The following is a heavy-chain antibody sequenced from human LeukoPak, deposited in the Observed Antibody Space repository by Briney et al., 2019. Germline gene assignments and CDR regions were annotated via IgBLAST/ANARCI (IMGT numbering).Heavy chain of an antibody. D-gene: IGHD2-2*01. J-gene: IGHJ4*02. CDR3: ARGCCSSTSCATDFDY. CDR2: IYYSGST. V-gene: IGHV4-59*08. Sequence: SETLSLTCTVSGGSISSYYWSWIRQPPGKGLEWIGYIYYSGSTNYNPSLKSRVTISVDTSKNQFSLKLSSVTAADTAVYYCARGCCSSTSCATDFDYWGQGTLVTVSS. CDR1: GGSISSYY.